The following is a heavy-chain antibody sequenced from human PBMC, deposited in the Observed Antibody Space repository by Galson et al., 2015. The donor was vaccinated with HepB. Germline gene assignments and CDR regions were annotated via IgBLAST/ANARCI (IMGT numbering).Heavy chain of an antibody. CDR2: IIPIDGTP. V-gene: IGHV1-69*13. Sequence: SVKVSCKASGGTFSSNAISWVRQAPGQGLEWVGGIIPIDGTPHYAQKFQGRVTITADESTSTEFMELSSLRFEDTAVYHCARGGRIILHHFDYWGQGTLVTVSS. CDR3: ARGGRIILHHFDY. D-gene: IGHD6-25*01. CDR1: GGTFSSNA. J-gene: IGHJ4*02.